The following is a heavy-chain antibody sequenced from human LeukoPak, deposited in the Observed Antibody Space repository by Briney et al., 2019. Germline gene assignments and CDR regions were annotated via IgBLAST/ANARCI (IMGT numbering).Heavy chain of an antibody. CDR2: VFSRGTT. D-gene: IGHD1-26*01. V-gene: IGHV4-59*08. Sequence: SDTLSLTCTVSGASMNNYYWSWIRQSPEKGLEWLGFVFSRGTTNLNPSFKSRLIMSIDTSKNQFSLRLSPVTAADTAVYFCARSWAAKWELPGQFDSWGQGRLVSVSS. CDR1: GASMNNYY. CDR3: ARSWAAKWELPGQFDS. J-gene: IGHJ4*02.